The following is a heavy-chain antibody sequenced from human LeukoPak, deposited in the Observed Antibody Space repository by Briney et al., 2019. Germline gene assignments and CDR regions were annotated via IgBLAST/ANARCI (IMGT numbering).Heavy chain of an antibody. CDR1: GGSISSYY. Sequence: PSETLSLTCTASGGSISSYYWSWIRQPAGKGLEWIWRIYTSGSTNYNPSLVSRVTMSVDTSKHQFSLKLSSVTAADTAVYYCARDRPPGYSSGWYEVDYWGQGTLVSVSS. CDR3: ARDRPPGYSSGWYEVDY. V-gene: IGHV4-4*07. CDR2: IYTSGST. J-gene: IGHJ4*02. D-gene: IGHD6-19*01.